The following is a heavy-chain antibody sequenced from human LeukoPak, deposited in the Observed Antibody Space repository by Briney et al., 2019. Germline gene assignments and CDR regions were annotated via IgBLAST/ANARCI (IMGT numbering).Heavy chain of an antibody. D-gene: IGHD4-23*01. CDR2: IYSGGST. J-gene: IGHJ6*02. V-gene: IGHV3-66*01. CDR3: ARGAYGGEEGMDV. CDR1: GFTVSSNY. Sequence: GGSLRLSCAASGFTVSSNYMSWVRQAPGKGLEWVSVIYSGGSTYYADSVKGRFTISRDNSKNTLYLQMNSLRAEDTAAYYCARGAYGGEEGMDVWGQGTTVTVSS.